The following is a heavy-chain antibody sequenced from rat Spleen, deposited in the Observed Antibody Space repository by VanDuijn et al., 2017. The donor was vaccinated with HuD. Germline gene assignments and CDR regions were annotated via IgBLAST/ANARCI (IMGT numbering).Heavy chain of an antibody. V-gene: IGHV5S13*01. Sequence: EVQLVESGGGLVQPGRSMKLSCAASGFTFSSFAMAWVRQAPTKGLEWVASISTGGGNTYYRDSVKGRFTISRDNAKNTQYLQMDSLRSEDTATYYCARRKNYGYTVWYFDFWGPGTMVTVSS. CDR2: ISTGGGNT. J-gene: IGHJ1*01. CDR3: ARRKNYGYTVWYFDF. D-gene: IGHD1-9*01. CDR1: GFTFSSFA.